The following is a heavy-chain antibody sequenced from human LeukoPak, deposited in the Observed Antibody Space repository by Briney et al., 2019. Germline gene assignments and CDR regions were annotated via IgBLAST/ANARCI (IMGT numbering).Heavy chain of an antibody. Sequence: GGSLRLSCAASGFTFSSYSMNWVRQAPGKGLEWVSSISGSSSYIYYADSVKGRFTISRDNAKNSLYLQMNSLRAEDTAVYYCARVIAAAGIDYWGQGTLVTVSS. J-gene: IGHJ4*02. V-gene: IGHV3-21*01. CDR2: ISGSSSYI. CDR3: ARVIAAAGIDY. CDR1: GFTFSSYS. D-gene: IGHD6-13*01.